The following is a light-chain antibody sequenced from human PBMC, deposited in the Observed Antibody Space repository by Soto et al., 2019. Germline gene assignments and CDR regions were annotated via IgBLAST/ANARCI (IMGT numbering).Light chain of an antibody. CDR2: GAS. V-gene: IGKV3-15*01. CDR1: QSVSST. CDR3: QQHNNWTLT. J-gene: IGKJ4*01. Sequence: MMSQSPATLSVYPGASATLSCRASQSVSSTLAWYQEKPGQAPRFFVYGASTRATGIQARVSGSGSGTQFTLTISSLKSEDFAVYYGQQHNNWTLTVGGG.